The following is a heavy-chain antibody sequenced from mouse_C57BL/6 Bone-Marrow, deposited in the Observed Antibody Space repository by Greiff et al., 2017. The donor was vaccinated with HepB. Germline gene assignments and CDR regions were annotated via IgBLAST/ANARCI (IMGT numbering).Heavy chain of an antibody. Sequence: EVQRVESGPGLVKPSQSLSLTCSVTGYSITSGYYWNWIRQFPGNKLEWMGYISYDGSNNYNPSLKNRISITRDTSKNQFFLKLNSVTTEDTATYYCARPMVTTPYYYAMDYWGQGTSVTVSS. D-gene: IGHD2-2*01. J-gene: IGHJ4*01. CDR2: ISYDGSN. V-gene: IGHV3-6*01. CDR3: ARPMVTTPYYYAMDY. CDR1: GYSITSGYY.